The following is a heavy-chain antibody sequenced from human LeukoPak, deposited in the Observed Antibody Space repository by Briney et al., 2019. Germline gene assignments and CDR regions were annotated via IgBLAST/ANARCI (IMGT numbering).Heavy chain of an antibody. V-gene: IGHV3-23*01. CDR2: ITGSGATS. CDR3: AKESTQVIEVYFDS. J-gene: IGHJ4*02. CDR1: GFTFSSCA. Sequence: GGSLRLSCSASGFTFSSCAMSWVRQAPGKGLQWVSSITGSGATSYYADSVRGRFIVSRDNSKNTLYLEMNSLRADDTAVYFCAKESTQVIEVYFDSSGQGTLVTVSS. D-gene: IGHD3-22*01.